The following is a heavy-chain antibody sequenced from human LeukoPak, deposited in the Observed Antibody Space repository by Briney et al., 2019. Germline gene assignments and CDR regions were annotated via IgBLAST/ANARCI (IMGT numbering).Heavy chain of an antibody. J-gene: IGHJ6*03. D-gene: IGHD2-2*01. CDR3: AKDQPDIVVVPAAGYYYYYMDV. Sequence: PGGSLRLSCAASGFTFSSYSMNWVRQAPGKGLEWVSSISSSSSYIYYADSVKGRFTVSRDNAKNTLYLQMNSLRAEDTAVYYCAKDQPDIVVVPAAGYYYYYMDVWGKGTTVTVSS. CDR2: ISSSSSYI. CDR1: GFTFSSYS. V-gene: IGHV3-21*01.